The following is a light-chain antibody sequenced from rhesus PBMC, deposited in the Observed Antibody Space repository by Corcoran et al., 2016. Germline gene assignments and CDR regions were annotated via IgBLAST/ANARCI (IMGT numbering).Light chain of an antibody. CDR1: QGISSY. J-gene: IGKJ2*01. Sequence: DIQMTQSPSSLSASVGDTVTITCRASQGISSYLNWFQQKPGKAPKLLIYDASSLERGVPSMFSGSGSGTDFTLTISSLQPEDFAAYYCLQHNSYPYSFGQGTKVEIK. CDR3: LQHNSYPYS. V-gene: IGKV1-28*03. CDR2: DAS.